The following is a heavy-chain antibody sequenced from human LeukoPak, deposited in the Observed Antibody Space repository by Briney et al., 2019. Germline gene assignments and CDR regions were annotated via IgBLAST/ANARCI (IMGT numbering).Heavy chain of an antibody. CDR3: ARVGSAEWLANDAFDI. CDR1: GGSISSSSYY. J-gene: IGHJ3*02. D-gene: IGHD6-19*01. Sequence: PSETLSLTCTVSGGSISSSSYYWGWIRQPPGKGLEWIGSIYYSGSTNYNPSLKSRVTISVDTSKNQFSLKLSSVTAADTAVYYCARVGSAEWLANDAFDIWGQGTMVTVSS. V-gene: IGHV4-39*07. CDR2: IYYSGST.